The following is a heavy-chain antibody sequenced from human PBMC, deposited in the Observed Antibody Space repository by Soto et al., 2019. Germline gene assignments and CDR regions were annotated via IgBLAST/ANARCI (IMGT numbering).Heavy chain of an antibody. Sequence: QVQLQESGPGLVKPSETLSLTCTVSGGSISSYYWSWIRQPPGKGLEWIGYIYYSGITDYNPSPKSRVTISVDTSKSQFSLKLSSVTAADTAVYYCARGGGVYYFDYWGQGTLVTVSS. V-gene: IGHV4-59*01. CDR2: IYYSGIT. D-gene: IGHD2-8*02. CDR3: ARGGGVYYFDY. J-gene: IGHJ4*02. CDR1: GGSISSYY.